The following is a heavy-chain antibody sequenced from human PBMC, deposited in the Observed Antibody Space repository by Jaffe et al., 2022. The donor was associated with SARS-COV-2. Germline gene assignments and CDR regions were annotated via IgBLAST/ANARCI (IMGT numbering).Heavy chain of an antibody. Sequence: QVQLVESGGGVVQPGRSLRLSCAASGFTFSSYAMHWVRQAPGKGLEWVAVISYDGSNKYYADSVKGRFTISRDNSKNTLYLQMNSLRAEDTAVYYCARDRYSYGGEVGAFDIWGQGTMVTVSS. V-gene: IGHV3-30-3*01. D-gene: IGHD5-18*01. CDR1: GFTFSSYA. CDR3: ARDRYSYGGEVGAFDI. J-gene: IGHJ3*02. CDR2: ISYDGSNK.